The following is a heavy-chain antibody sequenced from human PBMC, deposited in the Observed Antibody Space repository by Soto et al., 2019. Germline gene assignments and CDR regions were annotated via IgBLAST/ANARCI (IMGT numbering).Heavy chain of an antibody. D-gene: IGHD1-26*01. V-gene: IGHV3-23*01. Sequence: GGSLRLSCAASGFTFSNYDMSWVRQAPGKGLEWVSTISRTGTRTHYADSVKGRFTISSDYSKNTLLLQMHSLRAEDTAVYFCARGESGSYYGFWGQGALVTVSS. CDR3: ARGESGSYYGF. J-gene: IGHJ4*02. CDR2: ISRTGTRT. CDR1: GFTFSNYD.